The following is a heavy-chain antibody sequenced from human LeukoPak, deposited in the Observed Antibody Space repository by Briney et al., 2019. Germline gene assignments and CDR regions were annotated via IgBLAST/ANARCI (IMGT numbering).Heavy chain of an antibody. V-gene: IGHV4-59*01. J-gene: IGHJ4*02. Sequence: SSETLSLTCTVSGGSISSYYWSWIRQPPGKGLEWIGYIYYSGSTNYNPFLKSRVTISVDTSKNQFSLKLSSVTAADTAVYYCARGLGYDFWSGYYTGPFDYWGQGTLVTVSS. CDR3: ARGLGYDFWSGYYTGPFDY. CDR2: IYYSGST. D-gene: IGHD3-3*01. CDR1: GGSISSYY.